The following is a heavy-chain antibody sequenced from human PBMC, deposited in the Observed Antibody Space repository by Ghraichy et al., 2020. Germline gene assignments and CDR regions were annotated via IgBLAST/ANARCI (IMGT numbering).Heavy chain of an antibody. CDR2: ITGSGGRT. Sequence: GGSLRLSCAASGFTFNSYTTSWVRQAPGKGLEWLSTITGSGGRTDYPDSVKGRFTISRDNSKNTVYLQMNSLRAEDTAVYYCAKGLGLGYDYGDYVGALDIWGQGTMVTVSS. V-gene: IGHV3-23*01. J-gene: IGHJ3*02. CDR3: AKGLGLGYDYGDYVGALDI. CDR1: GFTFNSYT. D-gene: IGHD4-17*01.